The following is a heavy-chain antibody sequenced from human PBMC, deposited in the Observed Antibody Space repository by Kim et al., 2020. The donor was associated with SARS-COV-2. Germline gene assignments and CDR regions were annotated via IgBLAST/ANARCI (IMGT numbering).Heavy chain of an antibody. D-gene: IGHD1-1*01. CDR1: GFTFSSYS. CDR3: ARDQVWNWNPSYYYYYGMDV. Sequence: GGSLRLSCAASGFTFSSYSMNWVRQAPGKGLEWVSSISSSSSYIYYADSVKGRFTISRDNAKNSLYLQMNSLRAEDTAVYYCARDQVWNWNPSYYYYYGMDVWGQGTTVTVSS. J-gene: IGHJ6*02. V-gene: IGHV3-21*01. CDR2: ISSSSSYI.